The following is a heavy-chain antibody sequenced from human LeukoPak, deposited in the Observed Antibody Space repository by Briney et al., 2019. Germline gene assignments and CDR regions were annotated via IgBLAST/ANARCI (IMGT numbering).Heavy chain of an antibody. CDR2: ISWNSAYI. J-gene: IGHJ4*02. D-gene: IGHD5-12*01. CDR3: AKDRAPLYSGYDWDLDF. V-gene: IGHV3-9*01. CDR1: GFTFHHYA. Sequence: GRSLRLSCAASGFTFHHYAIHWVRQVPGKGLEWVSGISWNSAYIGYADSVKGRFTISRDNAKNSVYLQMNSLRAEDTALYYCAKDRAPLYSGYDWDLDFWGQGTMVTVSS.